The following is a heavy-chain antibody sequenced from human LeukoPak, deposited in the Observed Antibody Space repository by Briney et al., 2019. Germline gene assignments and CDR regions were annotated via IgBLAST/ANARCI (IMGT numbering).Heavy chain of an antibody. D-gene: IGHD3-22*01. CDR1: GYTFTSYD. Sequence: ASVKVSCKASGYTFTSYDINWVRQATGQGLEWMGWMNPNSGNTGYAQKFQGRVTMTRNTSISTAYMELSSLGSEDTAVYYCAKESYYDSTGGNWFDPWGQGTLVTVSS. CDR2: MNPNSGNT. CDR3: AKESYYDSTGGNWFDP. V-gene: IGHV1-8*01. J-gene: IGHJ5*02.